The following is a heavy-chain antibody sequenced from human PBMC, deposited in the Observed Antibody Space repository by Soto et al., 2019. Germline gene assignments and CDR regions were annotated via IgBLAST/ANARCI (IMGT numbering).Heavy chain of an antibody. Sequence: GGSLRLSCAASGVTFSSYAMHWVRQAPGKGLEWVAVISYDGSNKYYADSVKGRFTISRDNSKNTLYLQMNSLRAEDTAVYYCARDATNTYSSGPVTSYYYYYGMDVWGQGTTVTVSS. CDR1: GVTFSSYA. J-gene: IGHJ6*02. CDR2: ISYDGSNK. D-gene: IGHD6-19*01. CDR3: ARDATNTYSSGPVTSYYYYYGMDV. V-gene: IGHV3-30-3*01.